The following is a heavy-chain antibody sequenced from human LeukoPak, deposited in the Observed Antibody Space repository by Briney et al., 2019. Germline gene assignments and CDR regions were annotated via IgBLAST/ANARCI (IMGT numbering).Heavy chain of an antibody. CDR3: AKSWAAAGSLHYYYYMDV. CDR2: ISSSSSTI. J-gene: IGHJ6*03. V-gene: IGHV3-48*01. Sequence: GGSLRLSCAASGFTFSSYSMNWVRQAPGKGLEWVSYISSSSSTIYYADSVKGRFTISRDNSKNTLYLQMNSLRAEDTAVYYCAKSWAAAGSLHYYYYMDVWGKGTTVTVSS. D-gene: IGHD6-13*01. CDR1: GFTFSSYS.